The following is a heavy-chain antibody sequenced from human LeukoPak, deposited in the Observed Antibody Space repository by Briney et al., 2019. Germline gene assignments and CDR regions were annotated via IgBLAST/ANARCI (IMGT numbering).Heavy chain of an antibody. CDR1: GFTFSSYA. J-gene: IGHJ4*02. CDR2: ISGSGGST. Sequence: SGGSLRLSCAASGFTFSSYAMSWVRQAPGKGLEWVSAISGSGGSTYYADSVKGRFTISRDNSKNTLYLQMNSLRAEDTAVYYCAEDAYYYDSSGYYPPDYWGQGTLVTVSS. D-gene: IGHD3-22*01. CDR3: AEDAYYYDSSGYYPPDY. V-gene: IGHV3-23*01.